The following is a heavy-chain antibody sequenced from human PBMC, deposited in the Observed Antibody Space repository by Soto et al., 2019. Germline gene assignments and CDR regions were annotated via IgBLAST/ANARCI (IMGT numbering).Heavy chain of an antibody. CDR2: ISGSGGST. V-gene: IGHV3-23*01. CDR1: GFTFSSYA. J-gene: IGHJ4*02. D-gene: IGHD2-2*01. Sequence: EVQLLESGGGLVQPGGSLRLSCAASGFTFSSYAMSLVRQAPGKGLECVSAISGSGGSTYYADSVKGRFTISRDNSKNMLYLQMNSQRAEDTAVYYCANDYYCSSTSCFLFDYWGQGTLVTVSS. CDR3: ANDYYCSSTSCFLFDY.